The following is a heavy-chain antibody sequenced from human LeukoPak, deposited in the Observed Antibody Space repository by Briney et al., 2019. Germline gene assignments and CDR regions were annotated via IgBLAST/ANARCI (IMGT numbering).Heavy chain of an antibody. CDR1: GGTFSTYV. CDR3: ARIVGGDFDY. CDR2: ISAYNGNT. V-gene: IGHV1-18*01. J-gene: IGHJ4*02. Sequence: ASVKVSCKASGGTFSTYVISWVRQAPGQGLEWMGWISAYNGNTNYAQKLQGRVTMTTDTSTSTAYMELRSLRSDDTAVYYCARIVGGDFDYWGQGTLVTVSS. D-gene: IGHD3-16*01.